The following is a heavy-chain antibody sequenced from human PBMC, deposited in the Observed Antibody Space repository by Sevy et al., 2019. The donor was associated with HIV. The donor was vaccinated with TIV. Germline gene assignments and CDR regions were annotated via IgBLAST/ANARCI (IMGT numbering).Heavy chain of an antibody. CDR2: IYYSGST. CDR1: GGSMNIYX. D-gene: IGHD1-20*01. CDR3: ARVGFNWNDVDY. Sequence: SETLSLTCTVSGGSMNIYXWXXXRQPPGKGLEWIGNIYYSGSTNYNPSLKSRLTMSVDTSKNQFSLKLSYVTAADTAVYYCARVGFNWNDVDYWGQGTLVTVSS. V-gene: IGHV4-59*01. J-gene: IGHJ4*02.